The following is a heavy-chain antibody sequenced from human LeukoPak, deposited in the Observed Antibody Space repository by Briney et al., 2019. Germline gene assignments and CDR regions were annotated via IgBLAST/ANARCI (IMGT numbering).Heavy chain of an antibody. CDR1: GGTFSSYA. CDR2: IIPIFGTA. Sequence: SVKVSCKASGGTFSSYAISWVRQAPGQGLEWMGGIIPIFGTANYALKFQGRVTITTDESTSTAYMELSSLRSEDTAVYYCARLEGRAFDIWGQGTMVTVSS. V-gene: IGHV1-69*05. CDR3: ARLEGRAFDI. J-gene: IGHJ3*02. D-gene: IGHD3-10*01.